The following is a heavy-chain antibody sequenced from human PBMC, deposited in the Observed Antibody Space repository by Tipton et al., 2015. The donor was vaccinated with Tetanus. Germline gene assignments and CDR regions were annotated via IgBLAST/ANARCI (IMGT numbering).Heavy chain of an antibody. V-gene: IGHV3-21*01. D-gene: IGHD2-21*02. CDR2: ISGSSNYI. Sequence: GSLRLSCAASGFTFSDYSMNWVRQAPGKGLEWVSSISGSSNYIYYADSVKGRFTISRDNAKNSLYLQMISLRAEDTAVYSCARGMAEASNCGGDCYSDYWGQGTLVTVSS. J-gene: IGHJ4*02. CDR1: GFTFSDYS. CDR3: ARGMAEASNCGGDCYSDY.